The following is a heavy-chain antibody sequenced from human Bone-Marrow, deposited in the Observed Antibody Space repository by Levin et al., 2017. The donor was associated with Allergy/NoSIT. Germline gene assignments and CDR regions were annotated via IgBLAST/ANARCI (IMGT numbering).Heavy chain of an antibody. CDR2: IYYSGST. V-gene: IGHV4-59*08. D-gene: IGHD5-18*01. CDR3: ARSSDTAMAAFDY. J-gene: IGHJ4*02. CDR1: GGSISSYY. Sequence: PSETLSLTCTVSGGSISSYYWSWIRQPPGKGLEWIGYIYYSGSTNYNPSLKSRVTISVDTSKNQFSLKLSSVTAADTAVYYCARSSDTAMAAFDYWGQGTLVTVSS.